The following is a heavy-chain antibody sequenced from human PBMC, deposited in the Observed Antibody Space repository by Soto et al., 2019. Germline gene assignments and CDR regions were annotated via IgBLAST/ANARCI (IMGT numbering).Heavy chain of an antibody. J-gene: IGHJ4*02. Sequence: PGGSLRLSCAASGFTLSNYWMSWARQAPGKGLEWVANIKGDGSEKYYVDSVKGRFTISRDNAKNSLYLQMNSLRAADTAVYYCARGMKFCSVDYWGQGTLVTVSS. CDR2: IKGDGSEK. D-gene: IGHD3-3*01. V-gene: IGHV3-7*01. CDR1: GFTLSNYW. CDR3: ARGMKFCSVDY.